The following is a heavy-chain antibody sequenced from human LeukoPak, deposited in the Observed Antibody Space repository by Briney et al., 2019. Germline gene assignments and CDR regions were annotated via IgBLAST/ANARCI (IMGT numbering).Heavy chain of an antibody. CDR3: AKRGSIFGKKNWFDP. Sequence: GRSLRLSCAASGFTFSSYGMHWVRQAPSKGLEWVAVISYDGSNKYYADSVKGRFTISRDNSKNTLYLQMNSLRAEDTAVYYCAKRGSIFGKKNWFDPWGQGTLVTVSS. D-gene: IGHD3-10*02. CDR2: ISYDGSNK. V-gene: IGHV3-30*18. J-gene: IGHJ5*02. CDR1: GFTFSSYG.